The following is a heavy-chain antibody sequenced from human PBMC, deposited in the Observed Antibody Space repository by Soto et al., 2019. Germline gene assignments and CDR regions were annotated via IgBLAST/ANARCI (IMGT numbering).Heavy chain of an antibody. CDR1: GYTFTSYG. J-gene: IGHJ5*02. V-gene: IGHV1-18*01. CDR3: ARDKGAYCGGDCYLTWFDP. D-gene: IGHD2-21*02. CDR2: ISAYNGNT. Sequence: QVQLVQSGAEVKKPGASVKVSCKASGYTFTSYGISWVRQAPGQGLEWMGWISAYNGNTNYAQKLQGRVTMTTDTXTSTAYMELRSLRSDDTAVYYCARDKGAYCGGDCYLTWFDPWGQGTLVTVSS.